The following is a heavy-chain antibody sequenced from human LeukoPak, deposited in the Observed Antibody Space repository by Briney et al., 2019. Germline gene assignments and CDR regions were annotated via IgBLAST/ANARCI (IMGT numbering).Heavy chain of an antibody. D-gene: IGHD3-22*01. J-gene: IGHJ5*02. CDR3: AKDWTTYYYDSSGQAPLFDP. V-gene: IGHV3-30*18. Sequence: PGGSLRLSCAASGFTFSSYGMPWVRQAPGKGLEWVAVISYDGSNKYYADSVKGRFTISRDNSKNTLYLQMNSLRAEDTAVYYCAKDWTTYYYDSSGQAPLFDPWGRGTLVTVSS. CDR2: ISYDGSNK. CDR1: GFTFSSYG.